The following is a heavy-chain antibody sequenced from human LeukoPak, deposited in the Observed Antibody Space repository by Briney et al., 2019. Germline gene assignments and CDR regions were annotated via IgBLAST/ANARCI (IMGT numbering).Heavy chain of an antibody. CDR1: GYTFSDYY. D-gene: IGHD5-18*01. CDR2: INPYTGGT. J-gene: IGHJ4*02. Sequence: GASVKVSCKASGYTFSDYYMYWVRQAPGQGLEWMGWINPYTGGTKYAQKFQGRVTMTRDTSISTAYMELTRLRSDDTAVYYCARDEQSGYSYGLADYWGQGTLVTVSS. V-gene: IGHV1-2*02. CDR3: ARDEQSGYSYGLADY.